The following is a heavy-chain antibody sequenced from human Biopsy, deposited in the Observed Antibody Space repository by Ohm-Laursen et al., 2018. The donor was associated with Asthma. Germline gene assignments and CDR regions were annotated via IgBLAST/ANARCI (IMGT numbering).Heavy chain of an antibody. J-gene: IGHJ1*01. Sequence: GSLRLSCAASGFTFGDYCMSWVRQVPGKGLEWVANIKHDGSEKNHVDSLKGRFTISRDNAKNSLYLQMNSLRAEDTAVYYCASTFHFWSPYHAEHYQLWGQGTLVTVSS. V-gene: IGHV3-7*01. D-gene: IGHD3-3*01. CDR3: ASTFHFWSPYHAEHYQL. CDR1: GFTFGDYC. CDR2: IKHDGSEK.